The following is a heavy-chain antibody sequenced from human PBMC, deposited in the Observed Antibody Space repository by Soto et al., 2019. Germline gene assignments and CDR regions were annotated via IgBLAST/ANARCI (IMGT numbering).Heavy chain of an antibody. CDR1: GFTFRAYW. Sequence: EVHLVESGGGLVQRGGSLRLSCAASGFTFRAYWMSWVRQAPGKGLEWVANIDQDGSGKYYVDSVRGRFTISRDNAHNSLYLQTNSLRDEDTAVYFCARRREGTGRTLDYWCQGTLVTVSS. V-gene: IGHV3-7*05. J-gene: IGHJ4*02. CDR3: ARRREGTGRTLDY. D-gene: IGHD1-1*01. CDR2: IDQDGSGK.